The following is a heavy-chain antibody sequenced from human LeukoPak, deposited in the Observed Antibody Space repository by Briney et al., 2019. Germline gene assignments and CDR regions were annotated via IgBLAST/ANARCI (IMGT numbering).Heavy chain of an antibody. CDR1: GGSIRSSSYY. CDR2: ISYSGST. V-gene: IGHV4-39*01. D-gene: IGHD6-19*01. CDR3: ARLREQWLVLDY. J-gene: IGHJ4*02. Sequence: SSETLSLTCTVSGGSIRSSSYYWGWIRQPPGKGLEWIGSISYSGSTYYNPSLKSRVTISVDTSKSQISLKQSSVTAADTAVYYCARLREQWLVLDYWGQGTLVTVSS.